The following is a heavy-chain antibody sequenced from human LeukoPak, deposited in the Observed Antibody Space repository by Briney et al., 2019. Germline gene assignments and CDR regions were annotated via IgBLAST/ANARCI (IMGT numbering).Heavy chain of an antibody. D-gene: IGHD2-2*01. Sequence: GGSLRLSCAASGFTFSDYYMSWIRQAPGKGLEWVSYISSSGSTIYYADSVKGRFTISGDNAKNSLYLQMNSLRAEDTAVYYCAKSDCSSTSCLLWYWGQGTLVTVSS. CDR3: AKSDCSSTSCLLWY. V-gene: IGHV3-11*01. J-gene: IGHJ4*02. CDR2: ISSSGSTI. CDR1: GFTFSDYY.